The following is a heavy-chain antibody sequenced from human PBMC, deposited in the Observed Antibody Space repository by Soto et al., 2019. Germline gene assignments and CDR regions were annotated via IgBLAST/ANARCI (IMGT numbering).Heavy chain of an antibody. V-gene: IGHV1-18*01. CDR3: LRDETYSSYYFDY. Sequence: QVQLVQSGGEVKQPGASVKVSCKASGYTFISYGFSWVRQAPGQGLEWMGWISGYNGNTDYAQKFQGRVVMTTDTSTSTAYMELRSLRADDTAIYYCLRDETYSSYYFDYWGQGTPVTVSS. CDR1: GYTFISYG. CDR2: ISGYNGNT. D-gene: IGHD5-18*01. J-gene: IGHJ4*02.